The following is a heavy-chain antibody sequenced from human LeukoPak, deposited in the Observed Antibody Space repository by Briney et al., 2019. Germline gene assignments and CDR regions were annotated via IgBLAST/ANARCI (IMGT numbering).Heavy chain of an antibody. CDR1: GFTFSDYY. CDR3: ARNVLRYFDWSFDI. J-gene: IGHJ3*02. D-gene: IGHD3-9*01. V-gene: IGHV3-11*06. Sequence: GGSLRLSCAASGFTFSDYYMSWIRQAPGKGLEWVSSISSSSSYIYYADSVKGRFTISRDNAKNSLYLQMNSLRAEDTAVYYCARNVLRYFDWSFDIWGQGTMVTVSS. CDR2: ISSSSSYI.